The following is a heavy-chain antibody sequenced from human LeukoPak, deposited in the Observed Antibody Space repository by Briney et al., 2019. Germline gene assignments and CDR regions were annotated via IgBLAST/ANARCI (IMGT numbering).Heavy chain of an antibody. CDR1: GGPISSYY. CDR3: ARVRSGYDFYYYYMDV. Sequence: PSETLSLTCTVSGGPISSYYWSWIRQPPGKGLEWIGYISYTGSTNYNPSLKSRVSISVDTSKNQFSLNLTSVTAADTAVYYCARVRSGYDFYYYYMDVWGKGTTVTVSS. V-gene: IGHV4-59*01. CDR2: ISYTGST. J-gene: IGHJ6*03. D-gene: IGHD3-3*01.